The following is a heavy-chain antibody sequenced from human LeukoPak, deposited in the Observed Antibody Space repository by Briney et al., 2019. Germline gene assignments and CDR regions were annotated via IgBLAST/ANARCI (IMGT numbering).Heavy chain of an antibody. J-gene: IGHJ5*02. CDR1: GVSISNTNSY. D-gene: IGHD6-6*01. CDR3: ASFLSKGSSFDP. CDR2: ISYSGST. V-gene: IGHV4-39*02. Sequence: SETLSLTCTVSGVSISNTNSYWGWIRQPPGQGLEWIGTISYSGSTYYNPSLKSRVTISVDTSTGHFSPKLSSVTAADTAVYYCASFLSKGSSFDPWGQGTLVTVSS.